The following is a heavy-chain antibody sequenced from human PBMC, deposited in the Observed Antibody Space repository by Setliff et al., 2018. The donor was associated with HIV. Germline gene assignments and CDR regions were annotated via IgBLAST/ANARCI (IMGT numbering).Heavy chain of an antibody. CDR1: GASISTYY. CDR3: ARGIGPLPNWENFYYSMDV. D-gene: IGHD1-26*01. V-gene: IGHV4-4*08. Sequence: SETLSLTCTVSGASISTYYWSWIRQPPGKGLEWIGYTHISGITNYNPSLKSRLTISVDTSKNQISLRLNSVTAADTAVYYCARGIGPLPNWENFYYSMDVWGKGTTVTVSS. CDR2: THISGIT. J-gene: IGHJ6*03.